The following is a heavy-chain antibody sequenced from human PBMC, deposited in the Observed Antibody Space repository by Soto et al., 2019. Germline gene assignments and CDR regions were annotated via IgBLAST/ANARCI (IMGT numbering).Heavy chain of an antibody. CDR2: IYYSGST. J-gene: IGHJ6*02. CDR1: GGSISSYY. D-gene: IGHD5-18*01. Sequence: SETLSLTCTVSGGSISSYYWSWIRQPPGKGLEWIGYIYYSGSTNYNPSLKSRATISVDTSKNQFSLKLSSVTAADTAVYYCAGRGYGYGYAIMDVWGQGTTVTVSS. CDR3: AGRGYGYGYAIMDV. V-gene: IGHV4-59*01.